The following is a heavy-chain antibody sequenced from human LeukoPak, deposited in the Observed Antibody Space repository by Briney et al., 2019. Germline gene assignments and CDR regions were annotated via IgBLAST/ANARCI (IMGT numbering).Heavy chain of an antibody. Sequence: GGFLRLSCAASGFTFSSNAMSWVRQAPGKGLEWVSAISDGGSSTYYADSVKGRFTISRDNSKNTLYLQMNSLRAEDTAIYYCAKDLSSGSNWYYAFDIWGQGTMVTVSS. V-gene: IGHV3-23*01. CDR1: GFTFSSNA. CDR3: AKDLSSGSNWYYAFDI. J-gene: IGHJ3*02. D-gene: IGHD6-13*01. CDR2: ISDGGSST.